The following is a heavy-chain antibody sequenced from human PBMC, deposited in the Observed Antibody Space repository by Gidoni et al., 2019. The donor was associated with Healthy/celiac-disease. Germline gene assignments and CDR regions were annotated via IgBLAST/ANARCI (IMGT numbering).Heavy chain of an antibody. CDR1: GGSFSGYY. D-gene: IGHD2-15*01. Sequence: QVQLQQWGAGLLKPSETLSLTCAVYGGSFSGYYWRWIRQPPGKGLEWIGEINHSGSTNYNPSLKSRVTISVDTFKNQFSLKLSSVTAADTAVYYCARYREYCSGGSCTYYYYYMDVWGKGTTVTVSS. V-gene: IGHV4-34*01. J-gene: IGHJ6*03. CDR2: INHSGST. CDR3: ARYREYCSGGSCTYYYYYMDV.